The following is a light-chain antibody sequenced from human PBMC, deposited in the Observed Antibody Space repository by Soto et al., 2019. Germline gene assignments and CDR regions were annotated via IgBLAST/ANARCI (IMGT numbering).Light chain of an antibody. CDR2: DAS. J-gene: IGKJ4*01. V-gene: IGKV3-20*01. CDR1: QNVARNY. CDR3: QQYATSPLD. Sequence: ENVLTHSPGTLSLSPWESATLSFRSSQNVARNYLAWFQQRPGQAPRLLIYDASTRATGIPDRFSGSGSGTDFTLTISRLEPEDFAVYFCQQYATSPLDFGGGTKVDIK.